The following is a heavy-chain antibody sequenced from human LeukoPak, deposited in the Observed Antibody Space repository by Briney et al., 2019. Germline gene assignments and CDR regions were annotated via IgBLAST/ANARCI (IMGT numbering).Heavy chain of an antibody. Sequence: GGSLRLSCAPSGFSLIKCDMHWVRQTPGKGLEWVAFIHYDGSEKYYADSLKGRFTISRDNSKNTLYLQMNSLRGEDTAVYYCARNRVGFYYADAFDMWGQGTMVTVSS. CDR2: IHYDGSEK. J-gene: IGHJ3*02. CDR1: GFSLIKCD. CDR3: ARNRVGFYYADAFDM. D-gene: IGHD5-24*01. V-gene: IGHV3-30*02.